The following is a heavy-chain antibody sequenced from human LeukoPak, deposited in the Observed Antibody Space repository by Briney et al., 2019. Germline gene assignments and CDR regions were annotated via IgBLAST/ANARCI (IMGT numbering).Heavy chain of an antibody. Sequence: ASVKVSCKASGYTFSDYYVHWVRQAPGQGPEWMGWINPNSGGTNYAQKFQGRVTMTRDTSISTAYMELSRPRSDDTAVYYCARLYYYDSSGPEYFQHWGQGTLVTVSS. CDR1: GYTFSDYY. D-gene: IGHD3-22*01. V-gene: IGHV1-2*02. CDR2: INPNSGGT. CDR3: ARLYYYDSSGPEYFQH. J-gene: IGHJ1*01.